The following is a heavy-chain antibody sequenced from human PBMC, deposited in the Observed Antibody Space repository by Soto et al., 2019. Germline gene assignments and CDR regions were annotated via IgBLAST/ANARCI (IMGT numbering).Heavy chain of an antibody. D-gene: IGHD2-8*02. CDR3: ARDKITGLFDY. V-gene: IGHV4-39*02. J-gene: IGHJ4*02. CDR2: IYYTGNT. Sequence: TSETLSLTCTVSGASINSAGYYWGWIRQPPGKGLEWIGNIYYTGNTYYNPSLRSRVTLSTDTSENQFSLKLTSVTAADTAVYYCARDKITGLFDYWGQGTLVTV. CDR1: GASINSAGYY.